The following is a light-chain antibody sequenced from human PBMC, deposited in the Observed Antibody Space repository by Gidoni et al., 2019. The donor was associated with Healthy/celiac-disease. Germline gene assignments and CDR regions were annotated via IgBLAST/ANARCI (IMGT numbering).Light chain of an antibody. V-gene: IGLV3-1*01. CDR3: QAWDSSLVV. J-gene: IGLJ2*01. CDR2: QDS. Sequence: SYELTQPHSVSVSPGQTASITCSGDKLGDEYACWYQQKQGQSPVLVIYQDSKRPSGIPERFSGSNSGNTATLTISGTQAMDEADYYCQAWDSSLVVFGGGTKLTVL. CDR1: KLGDEY.